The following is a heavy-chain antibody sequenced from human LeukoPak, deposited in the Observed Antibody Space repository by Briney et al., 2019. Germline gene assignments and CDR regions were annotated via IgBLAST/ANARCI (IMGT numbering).Heavy chain of an antibody. Sequence: GGSLRLSCAASGFTFSSYSMNWVRQAPGKGLERVSSISSSSSYIYYADSVKGRFTISRDNAKNSLYLQMNSLRAEDTALYYCAKGLGYYYDSSGSPFGYWGQGTLVTVSS. CDR1: GFTFSSYS. J-gene: IGHJ4*02. V-gene: IGHV3-21*04. CDR3: AKGLGYYYDSSGSPFGY. D-gene: IGHD3-22*01. CDR2: ISSSSSYI.